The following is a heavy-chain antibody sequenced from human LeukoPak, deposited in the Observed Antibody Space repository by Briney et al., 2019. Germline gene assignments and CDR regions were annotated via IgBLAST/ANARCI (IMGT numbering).Heavy chain of an antibody. J-gene: IGHJ4*02. V-gene: IGHV3-11*01. CDR1: GYIFSNFY. CDR3: ARDKTPALTVYRLDY. CDR2: ISNSGTTI. Sequence: GGTLCLSCAVSGYIFSNFYLSWMSQDAGGGVLEVLHISNSGTTIYYADSVKGRFTISRDNAKNSLYLQMDSLRPEDTAVYYCARDKTPALTVYRLDYWGQGALVTVSS. D-gene: IGHD4-11*01.